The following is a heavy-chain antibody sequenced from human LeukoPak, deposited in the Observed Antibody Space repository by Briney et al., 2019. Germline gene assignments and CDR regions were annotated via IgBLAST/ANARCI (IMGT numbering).Heavy chain of an antibody. CDR3: ARYEQRPGVAASDP. V-gene: IGHV3-74*01. D-gene: IGHD2-15*01. Sequence: GGSLRLSCAASGFTVSSNYMSWFRQAPGKGLVWVSCINPDGSWTLHADSVKGRFAISRDYARNTLYLQMNSLGVEDTAMYYCARYEQRPGVAASDPWSQGTLVTVSS. CDR2: INPDGSWT. CDR1: GFTVSSNY. J-gene: IGHJ5*02.